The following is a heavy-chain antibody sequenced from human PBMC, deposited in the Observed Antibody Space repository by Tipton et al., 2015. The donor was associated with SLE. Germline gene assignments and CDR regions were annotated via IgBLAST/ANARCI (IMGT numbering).Heavy chain of an antibody. J-gene: IGHJ3*02. V-gene: IGHV4-39*07. CDR2: IYYSGST. Sequence: TLSLTCTVSGGSISSSSYYWGWIRQPPGKGLEWIGSIYYSGSTYYNPSLKSRVTISGDTSKNQFSLKLSSVTAADTAVYYCASRPYSSSPNAFDIWGQGTMVTVSS. CDR3: ASRPYSSSPNAFDI. D-gene: IGHD6-6*01. CDR1: GGSISSSSYY.